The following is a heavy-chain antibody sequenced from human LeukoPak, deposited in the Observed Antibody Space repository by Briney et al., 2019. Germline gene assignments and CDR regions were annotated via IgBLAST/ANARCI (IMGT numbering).Heavy chain of an antibody. CDR3: ARDTATNPIRYFDLGY. D-gene: IGHD3-9*01. V-gene: IGHV3-21*01. Sequence: PGGSLRLSCAASGFTFSSYSMNWVRQAPGKGLEWVSSISSSSSYIYYADSVKGRFTISRDNAKNSLYLQMNSLRAEDAAVYYCARDTATNPIRYFDLGYWGQGTLVTVSS. J-gene: IGHJ4*02. CDR1: GFTFSSYS. CDR2: ISSSSSYI.